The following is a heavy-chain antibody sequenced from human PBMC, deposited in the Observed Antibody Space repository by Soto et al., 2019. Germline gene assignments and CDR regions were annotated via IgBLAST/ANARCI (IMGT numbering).Heavy chain of an antibody. CDR1: GGSISSGGYS. J-gene: IGHJ2*01. D-gene: IGHD3-9*01. CDR2: TYYSGST. CDR3: ARHVPYYDILTGYENNWYFDL. V-gene: IGHV4-61*08. Sequence: SETLSLTCAVSGGSISSGGYSWSWIRQPPGKGLEWIGYTYYSGSTNYNPSLKSRVTISVDTSKNQFSLKLSSVTAADTAVYYCARHVPYYDILTGYENNWYFDLWGRGTLVTVSS.